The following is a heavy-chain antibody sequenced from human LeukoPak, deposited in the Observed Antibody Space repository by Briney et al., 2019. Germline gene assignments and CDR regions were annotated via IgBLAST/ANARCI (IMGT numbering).Heavy chain of an antibody. CDR2: ISRRGSTR. D-gene: IGHD3-10*01. J-gene: IGHJ3*02. CDR1: GFTFSACE. V-gene: IGHV3-48*03. CDR3: ARVATMVRVPLDALDI. Sequence: PGGSLRLSCTLCGFTFSACERMWVRQAGGEGGEWVSYISRRGSTRYYAASVKGRFTISRDNAKNSLYLQMNSLRAEDTAVYYCARVATMVRVPLDALDIWGQGTMVSVSS.